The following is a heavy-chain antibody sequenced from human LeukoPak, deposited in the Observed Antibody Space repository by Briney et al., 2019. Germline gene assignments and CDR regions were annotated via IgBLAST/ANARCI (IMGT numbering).Heavy chain of an antibody. D-gene: IGHD6-13*01. Sequence: GGSLRLSCAASGSTVSSNYMSWVRQAPGKGLEWVSVIYSGGSTYYADSVKGRFTISRDNSKNTLYLQMNSLRAEDTAVYYCARDRIYGIAAAVGYYGMDVWGQGTTVTVSS. CDR1: GSTVSSNY. CDR2: IYSGGST. V-gene: IGHV3-66*01. J-gene: IGHJ6*02. CDR3: ARDRIYGIAAAVGYYGMDV.